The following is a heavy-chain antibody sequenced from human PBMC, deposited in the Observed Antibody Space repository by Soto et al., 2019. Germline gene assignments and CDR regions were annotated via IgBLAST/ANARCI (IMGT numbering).Heavy chain of an antibody. D-gene: IGHD2-2*01. CDR3: ARGRGSTGYLGREHYFDY. Sequence: EVQVVESGGGLVQPGGSLRLSCAASGFSVTNNYMNWVRQAPGKGLEWFSIIDIGGNTYYADSVKDRFTISRDNSRNTLYLHMDSLRAADTAVYYCARGRGSTGYLGREHYFDYWGQGTLVTVSP. J-gene: IGHJ4*02. CDR1: GFSVTNNY. CDR2: IDIGGNT. V-gene: IGHV3-66*01.